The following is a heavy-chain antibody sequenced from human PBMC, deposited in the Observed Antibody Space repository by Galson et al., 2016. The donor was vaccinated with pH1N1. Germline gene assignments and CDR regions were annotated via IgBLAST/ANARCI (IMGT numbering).Heavy chain of an antibody. CDR3: ARMGVASGGRYCYGMDV. CDR1: GFSLGTFGVR. Sequence: PALVKPTQTLNLTCTFSGFSLGTFGVRVSWIRQSPGKALEWLARIDWDDETFYSPSLKTRLTISKDTSKDQVVLTMTNMDPVDTSTYYCARMGVASGGRYCYGMDVWGQGTTVTVSS. CDR2: IDWDDET. J-gene: IGHJ6*02. D-gene: IGHD3-10*01. V-gene: IGHV2-70*04.